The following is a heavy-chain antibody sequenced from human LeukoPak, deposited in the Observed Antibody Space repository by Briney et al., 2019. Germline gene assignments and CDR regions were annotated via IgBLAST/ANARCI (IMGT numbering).Heavy chain of an antibody. V-gene: IGHV3-30*18. D-gene: IGHD5-18*01. CDR3: AKGYSRHYYGMDV. CDR2: ISYDGSNK. CDR1: VFTFSSYG. Sequence: PGGSLRLSCAASVFTFSSYGMHWVRQAPGKGLEWVAVISYDGSNKYYADSVKGRFTISRDNSKNTLYLQMNSLRSEDTAVYYCAKGYSRHYYGMDVWGQGTTVTVSS. J-gene: IGHJ6*02.